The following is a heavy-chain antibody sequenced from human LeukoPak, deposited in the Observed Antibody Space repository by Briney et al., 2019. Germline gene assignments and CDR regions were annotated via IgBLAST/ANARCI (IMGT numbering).Heavy chain of an antibody. Sequence: GGSLRLSCAASGFNFRSYGMHWVRQAPGKGLEWVSSISSSSSYIYYADSVKGRFTISRDNAKNSLYLQMNSLRAEDTAVYYCANLVVPAAIWGQGTLVTVSS. CDR2: ISSSSSYI. CDR3: ANLVVPAAI. V-gene: IGHV3-21*01. J-gene: IGHJ4*02. CDR1: GFNFRSYG. D-gene: IGHD2-2*01.